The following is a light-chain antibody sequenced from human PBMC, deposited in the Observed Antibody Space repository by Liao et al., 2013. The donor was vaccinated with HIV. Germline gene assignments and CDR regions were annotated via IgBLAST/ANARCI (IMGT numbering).Light chain of an antibody. J-gene: IGLJ3*02. CDR3: QAWDSSTWV. Sequence: SYELTQPPSVSVSPGQTASITCSGDRLGNKFIYWYHVKPGQSPVLVLYRDKIRPSGIPERFSGSNSGNTATLTISGTQALDEADYYCQAWDSSTWVFGGGTRLTVL. CDR1: RLGNKF. V-gene: IGLV3-1*01. CDR2: RDK.